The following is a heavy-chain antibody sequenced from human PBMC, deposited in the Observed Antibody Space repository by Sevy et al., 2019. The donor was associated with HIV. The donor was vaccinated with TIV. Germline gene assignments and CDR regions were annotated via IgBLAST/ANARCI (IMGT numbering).Heavy chain of an antibody. CDR2: ISISGRTM. Sequence: GGSLRLSCAASGFTFSDYYMNWIRQAPGKGLERVSYISISGRTMYYADSVKGRFTISRDNAKNSLYLQMNSLRAEDTAVYYCAREVDGVRGVFDYWGQGTLVCVSS. V-gene: IGHV3-11*01. CDR3: AREVDGVRGVFDY. CDR1: GFTFSDYY. D-gene: IGHD3-10*01. J-gene: IGHJ4*02.